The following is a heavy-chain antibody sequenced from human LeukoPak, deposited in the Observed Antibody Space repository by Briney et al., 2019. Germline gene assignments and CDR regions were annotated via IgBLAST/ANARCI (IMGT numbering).Heavy chain of an antibody. V-gene: IGHV4-4*07. CDR2: IYTSGST. D-gene: IGHD3-22*01. J-gene: IGHJ4*02. CDR1: GGSTSSYY. Sequence: SETLSLTCTVSGGSTSSYYWSWIRQPAGKGLEWIGRIYTSGSTNYNPSLKSRVTMSVDTSKNQFSLRLSSVTAADTAVYYCARGNRYYYDSSGYFPTTKFDYWGQGTLVTVSS. CDR3: ARGNRYYYDSSGYFPTTKFDY.